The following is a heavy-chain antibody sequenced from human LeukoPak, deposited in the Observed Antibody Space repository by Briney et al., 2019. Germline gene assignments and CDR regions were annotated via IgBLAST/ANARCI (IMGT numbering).Heavy chain of an antibody. D-gene: IGHD3-3*01. CDR2: ISGGSSLI. V-gene: IGHV3-48*01. CDR3: ARGGGHDFWSGYSYYMDV. J-gene: IGHJ6*03. CDR1: GFTFSSYT. Sequence: QSGGSLRLSCAASGFTFSSYTMNWVRQAPGKGLEWVSYISGGSSLIHYAGSMKGRFTISRDNAKNSLYLQMNSLRVEDTAVYYCARGGGHDFWSGYSYYMDVWGRGTTVTVSS.